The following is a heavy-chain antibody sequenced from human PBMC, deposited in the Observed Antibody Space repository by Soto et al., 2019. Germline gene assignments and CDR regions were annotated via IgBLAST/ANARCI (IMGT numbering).Heavy chain of an antibody. D-gene: IGHD5-12*01. V-gene: IGHV3-7*01. CDR1: GFTFSSYW. Sequence: GGSLRLSCAASGFTFSSYWMSWVRQAPGKGLEWVANIKQDGSEKYYVDSVKGRFTISRDNAKNSLYLQMNSLRAEDTAVYYCARVRTSGYDPYYFDYWGQGTLVTVSS. J-gene: IGHJ4*02. CDR3: ARVRTSGYDPYYFDY. CDR2: IKQDGSEK.